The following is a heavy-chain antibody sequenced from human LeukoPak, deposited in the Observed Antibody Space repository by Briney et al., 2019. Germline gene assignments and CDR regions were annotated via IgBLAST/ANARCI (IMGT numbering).Heavy chain of an antibody. CDR2: IYYSGSP. CDR1: VGSISSSSYY. V-gene: IGHV4-39*01. D-gene: IGHD6-19*01. J-gene: IGHJ4*02. Sequence: KSSETLSLTCTVSVGSISSSSYYWGWIRRPPGKGLERIGSIYYSGSPYYNPFLKSRDSISVDTSKNQFSLKLRSVTAADTAVYYCARLGGRGLRGYSSGWYGANFDYLGQGTLVTVSS. CDR3: ARLGGRGLRGYSSGWYGANFDY.